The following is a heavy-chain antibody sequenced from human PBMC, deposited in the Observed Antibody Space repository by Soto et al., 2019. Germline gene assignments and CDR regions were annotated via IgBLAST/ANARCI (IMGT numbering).Heavy chain of an antibody. Sequence: QLQLQESGPGLVKPSETLSLTCTVSGGSISSSSYYWGWIRQPPGKGLEWIGSIYYSGSTYYNPYLKSRVTSSVDTSKHQFSRTLTAATAADTAVYYCATTYFFGSGSGYWGQGTLVTVSS. V-gene: IGHV4-39*01. CDR2: IYYSGST. CDR3: ATTYFFGSGSGY. D-gene: IGHD3-10*01. CDR1: GGSISSSSYY. J-gene: IGHJ4*02.